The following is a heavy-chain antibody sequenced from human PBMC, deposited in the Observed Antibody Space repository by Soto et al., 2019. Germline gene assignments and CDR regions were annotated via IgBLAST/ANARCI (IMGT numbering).Heavy chain of an antibody. Sequence: GGSLRLSCVASGFTFSSYEMNWVRQAPGKXLECVSYISSSGTTIYYADSVKGRFTISRDNAKNSLFLQMNSLRTEDTAVYYCASSYFYGSGTYYKGLGYWGQGTLVTVSS. CDR1: GFTFSSYE. J-gene: IGHJ4*02. D-gene: IGHD3-10*01. V-gene: IGHV3-48*03. CDR2: ISSSGTTI. CDR3: ASSYFYGSGTYYKGLGY.